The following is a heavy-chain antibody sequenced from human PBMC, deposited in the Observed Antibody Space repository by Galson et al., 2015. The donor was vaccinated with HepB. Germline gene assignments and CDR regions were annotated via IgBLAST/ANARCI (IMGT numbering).Heavy chain of an antibody. Sequence: SLRLSCAASGFTFGSFAMSWVRQAPGKGLEWISSLSDTGDSTYYADSVKGRFTISRDNSKNTLYLQMNSLRAEDTAVYYCAKVGPLQSRQSYYFDHWGQGTLVTVSS. CDR1: GFTFGSFA. CDR3: AKVGPLQSRQSYYFDH. J-gene: IGHJ4*02. CDR2: LSDTGDST. D-gene: IGHD4-11*01. V-gene: IGHV3-23*01.